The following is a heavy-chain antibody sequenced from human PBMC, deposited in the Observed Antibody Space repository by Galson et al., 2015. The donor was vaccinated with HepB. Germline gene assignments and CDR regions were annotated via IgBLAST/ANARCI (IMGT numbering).Heavy chain of an antibody. CDR3: ARLTSPVMVRDGNYGMDV. Sequence: SVKVSCKVSGYTLTELSMHWVRQAPGKGLEWMGGFDPEDGETIYAQKFQGRVTMTEDTSTDTAYMELSRLRSDDTAVYYCARLTSPVMVRDGNYGMDVWGQGTTVTVSS. J-gene: IGHJ6*02. CDR2: FDPEDGET. D-gene: IGHD3-10*01. CDR1: GYTLTELS. V-gene: IGHV1-24*01.